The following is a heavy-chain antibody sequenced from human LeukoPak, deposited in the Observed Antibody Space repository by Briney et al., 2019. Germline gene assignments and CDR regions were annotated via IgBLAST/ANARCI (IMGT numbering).Heavy chain of an antibody. D-gene: IGHD3-16*01. CDR2: IYYTGVT. CDR3: AASSGVTLGRF. CDR1: GGSLSSGTHY. Sequence: SETLSLTCTVSGGSLSSGTHYYNWIRQHPGKGLEWIGYIYYTGVTSCNPSLKSRVTMSVDTSMNQVSLKLSSLTAADTAVYYCAASSGVTLGRFWGQGTLVTVSS. J-gene: IGHJ4*02. V-gene: IGHV4-31*03.